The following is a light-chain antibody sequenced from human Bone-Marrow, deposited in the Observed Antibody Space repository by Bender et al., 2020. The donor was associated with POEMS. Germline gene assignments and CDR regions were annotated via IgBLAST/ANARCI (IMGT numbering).Light chain of an antibody. CDR2: QAG. V-gene: IGLV3-1*01. CDR3: QTWTSSVVV. J-gene: IGLJ2*01. Sequence: YDLTQPPSVSVSPGQTATITCSGDRLGDKYTSWYQQKPGQSPVLVIYQAGKRPSGIPERFSASNSGTTATLTISGTQAVDEADYYCQTWTSSVVVFGGGTKLTVL. CDR1: RLGDKY.